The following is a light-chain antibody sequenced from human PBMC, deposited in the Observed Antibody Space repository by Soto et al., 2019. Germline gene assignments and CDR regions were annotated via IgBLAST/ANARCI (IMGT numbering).Light chain of an antibody. CDR3: SSYTISSTHV. V-gene: IGLV1-40*01. J-gene: IGLJ1*01. Sequence: QSVLTQPPSVSGAPGQRVTISCTGGSSNIGAGYDVHWYQQLPGTAPKLLIYGNSNRPSGVPDRFSGSKSGTTASLTITGLQAEDEADYYCSSYTISSTHVFGTGTKVTVL. CDR1: SSNIGAGYD. CDR2: GNS.